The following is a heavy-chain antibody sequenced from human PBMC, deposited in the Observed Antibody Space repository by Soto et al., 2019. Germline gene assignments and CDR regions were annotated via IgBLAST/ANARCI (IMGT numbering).Heavy chain of an antibody. CDR2: TDYSGST. D-gene: IGHD3-3*01. CDR3: ARDLSVGSGYYLGYYYGMDV. V-gene: IGHV4-30-2*05. Sequence: PSETLSLTCAVSGGSIINSAYSWSWIRQPQGKGLEWVAYTDYSGSTYYNPSLKGRITISVDTSKNQFSLKLSSVTAADTAVYYCARDLSVGSGYYLGYYYGMDVWGQGTTVT. CDR1: GGSIINSAYS. J-gene: IGHJ6*02.